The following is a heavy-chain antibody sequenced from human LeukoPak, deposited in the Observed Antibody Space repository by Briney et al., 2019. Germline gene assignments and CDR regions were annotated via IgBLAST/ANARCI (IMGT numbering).Heavy chain of an antibody. CDR3: ARGMHDSSGYYYGH. D-gene: IGHD3-22*01. CDR1: GFTFSSYS. Sequence: GGSLRLSCAASGFTFSSYSMNWVRQAPGKGLEGVSSISSSSSYIYYADSVKGRFTISRDNAKNSLYLQMNSLRAEDTAVYYCARGMHDSSGYYYGHWGQGTLVTVSS. J-gene: IGHJ4*02. CDR2: ISSSSSYI. V-gene: IGHV3-21*01.